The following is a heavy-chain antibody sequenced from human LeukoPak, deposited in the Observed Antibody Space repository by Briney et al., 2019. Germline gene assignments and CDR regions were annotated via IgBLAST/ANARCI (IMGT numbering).Heavy chain of an antibody. D-gene: IGHD1-1*01. J-gene: IGHJ3*02. V-gene: IGHV1-2*06. CDR3: ARRVGTGNAFDI. CDR1: GYTFTGYY. CDR2: INPNSGGT. Sequence: ASVKVSCKASGYTFTGYYMHWVRQAPGQGLEWMGRINPNSGGTNYAQKFQGRVTVTRDTSISTAYMELSRLRSDDTAVYYCARRVGTGNAFDIWGQGTMVTVSS.